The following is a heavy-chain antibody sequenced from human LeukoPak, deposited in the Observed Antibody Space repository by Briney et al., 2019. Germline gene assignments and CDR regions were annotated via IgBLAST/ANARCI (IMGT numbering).Heavy chain of an antibody. J-gene: IGHJ6*03. D-gene: IGHD3-16*01. CDR1: GYTLTELS. CDR3: ATWVGGYETRVVVHYYYYVDV. V-gene: IGHV1-24*01. Sequence: ASVKVSCKVSGYTLTELSMHWVRQAPGKGLAWMGGFDPEDGETIYAQKFQGRVTMTEGTSTDTAYMELSSLRSEDTAVYYCATWVGGYETRVVVHYYYYVDVWGKGTTVTVSS. CDR2: FDPEDGET.